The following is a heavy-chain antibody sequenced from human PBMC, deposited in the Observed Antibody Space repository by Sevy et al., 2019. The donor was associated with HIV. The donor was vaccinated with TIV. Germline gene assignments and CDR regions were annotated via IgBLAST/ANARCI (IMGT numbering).Heavy chain of an antibody. J-gene: IGHJ5*02. D-gene: IGHD3-16*01. CDR2: RFYSGGA. V-gene: IGHV4-39*01. Sequence: SETLSLTCNVSGGSISSSRHYWGWIRQSPVKSLEWIGSRFYSGGACYNPSLQSRVTMSVDTSKNQFSLNVNSVTAADTAVYYCARHPLGNWFDLWGQGILVTVSS. CDR3: ARHPLGNWFDL. CDR1: GGSISSSRHY.